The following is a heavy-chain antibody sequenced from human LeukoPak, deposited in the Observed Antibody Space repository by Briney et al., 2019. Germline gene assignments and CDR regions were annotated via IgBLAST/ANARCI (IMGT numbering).Heavy chain of an antibody. CDR3: AKDQSAYYYDSSGLD. D-gene: IGHD3-22*01. CDR1: GFTFSSYS. CDR2: ISTSSSAI. V-gene: IGHV3-48*01. J-gene: IGHJ4*02. Sequence: GGSLRLSCAASGFTFSSYSMNWVRQAPGKGLEWISCISTSSSAIYYADSVKGRFTISRDNAKNSLYLQMNSLRAEDTAVYYCAKDQSAYYYDSSGLDWGQGTLVTVSS.